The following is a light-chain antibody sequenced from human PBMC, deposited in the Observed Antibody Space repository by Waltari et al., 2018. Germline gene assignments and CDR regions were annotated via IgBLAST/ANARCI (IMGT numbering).Light chain of an antibody. CDR2: DAS. Sequence: DIQMTQSPSSLSASVGDRVTFTCQATQDITTSFSWFQQKPGEAPRLLIYDASTLQPGVPSRFSGTGSATGFSLTITSLQLDDSATYYCQQFHSLPYTFARGTKLHIK. J-gene: IGKJ2*01. V-gene: IGKV1-33*01. CDR3: QQFHSLPYT. CDR1: QDITTS.